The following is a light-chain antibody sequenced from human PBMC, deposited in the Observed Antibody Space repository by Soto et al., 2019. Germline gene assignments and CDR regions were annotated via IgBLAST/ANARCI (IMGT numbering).Light chain of an antibody. J-gene: IGKJ4*01. CDR1: QSLLHSNGHNY. Sequence: DIVVTQSPLSLPVTPGEPASISCRSSQSLLHSNGHNYLDWYVQKPGQSPQLLIYLGSHRASGVPDRFSGSGSGTDFTLRINTVEAEDVGVYYCMQALRTPTFGGGTKVEIK. V-gene: IGKV2-28*01. CDR2: LGS. CDR3: MQALRTPT.